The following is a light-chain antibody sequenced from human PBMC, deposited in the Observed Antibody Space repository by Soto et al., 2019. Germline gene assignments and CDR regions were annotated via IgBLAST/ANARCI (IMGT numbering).Light chain of an antibody. CDR1: SSDVGGYNY. V-gene: IGLV2-14*01. CDR3: SSYTSSSTLYV. Sequence: QSVLTQPASVSGSPGQSITISCTGTSSDVGGYNYVCWYKQHPGKAPQLMIYEVTNRPSGVSDRFSGSKSGNTASLTISGLLAEDEADYYCSSYTSSSTLYVFGTGTNVTVL. J-gene: IGLJ1*01. CDR2: EVT.